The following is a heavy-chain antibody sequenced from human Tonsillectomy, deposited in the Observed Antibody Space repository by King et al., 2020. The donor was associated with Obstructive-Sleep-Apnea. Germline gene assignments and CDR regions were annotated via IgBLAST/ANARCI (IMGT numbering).Heavy chain of an antibody. J-gene: IGHJ4*02. CDR3: ARGCLVAASFDY. Sequence: VQLVESGAEVKEPGASVKVSCKASGYTFTSYYMHWVRQAPGQGLEWMGMINPNGGSTRCAQNFQGRVTMTREPATGTVYMELSSLRSEDTAVYYCARGCLVAASFDYWGQGTLVTVSS. V-gene: IGHV1-46*01. D-gene: IGHD2-15*01. CDR2: INPNGGST. CDR1: GYTFTSYY.